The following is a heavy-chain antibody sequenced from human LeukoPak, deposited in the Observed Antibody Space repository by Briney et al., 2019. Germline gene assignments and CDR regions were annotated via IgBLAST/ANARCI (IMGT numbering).Heavy chain of an antibody. CDR3: AKGLLKVAAAGIDY. D-gene: IGHD6-13*01. V-gene: IGHV3-23*01. CDR2: ISGSGGST. CDR1: GFTFSSYA. Sequence: GGSLRLSCAASGFTFSSYAMSWVRQAPGKGLEWVSAISGSGGSTYYADSVKGRFTISRDNSKNTLYLQMNSLRAEGTAVYYCAKGLLKVAAAGIDYWGQGTLVTVSS. J-gene: IGHJ4*02.